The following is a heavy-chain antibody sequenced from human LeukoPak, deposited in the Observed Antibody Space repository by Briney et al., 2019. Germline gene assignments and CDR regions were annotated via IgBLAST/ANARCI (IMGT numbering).Heavy chain of an antibody. CDR3: ALAYCGGDCYLRYYYYMDV. V-gene: IGHV4-38-2*02. J-gene: IGHJ6*03. D-gene: IGHD2-21*02. CDR2: IYHSGSI. Sequence: SETLSLTCTVSGYSISSGYYWGWIRQPPGKGLEWIGSIYHSGSIYYNPSLKSRVTISVDTSKNQFSLKLSSVTAADTAVYYCALAYCGGDCYLRYYYYMDVWGKGTTVTVSS. CDR1: GYSISSGYY.